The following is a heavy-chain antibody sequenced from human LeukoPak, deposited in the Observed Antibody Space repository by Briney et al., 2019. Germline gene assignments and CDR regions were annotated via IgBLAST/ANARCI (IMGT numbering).Heavy chain of an antibody. CDR2: IYPGDSDT. CDR3: ARMSRFYYYDSSGYFDY. J-gene: IGHJ4*02. V-gene: IGHV5-51*01. D-gene: IGHD3-22*01. Sequence: GESLKIPCKGSGYSFTSYWIGWVRQMPGKGLEWMGIIYPGDSDTRYSPSFQGQVTISADKSISTAYLQWSSLKASDTAMYYCARMSRFYYYDSSGYFDYWGQGTLVTVSS. CDR1: GYSFTSYW.